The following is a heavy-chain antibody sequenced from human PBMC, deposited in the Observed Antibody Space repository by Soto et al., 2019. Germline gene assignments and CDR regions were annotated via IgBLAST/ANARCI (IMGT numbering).Heavy chain of an antibody. CDR1: GGTFSSYA. Sequence: QVQLVQSGAEVKKPGSSVKVSCKASGGTFSSYAISLVRQAPGQGLEWRGGIIPISGTANYAQEFQGRVTITADESTITAYMELSSLRSEDTAVYSCARSQGSSTSLEIYYYYYYGMDVWGQGTTVTVSS. CDR3: ARSQGSSTSLEIYYYYYYGMDV. D-gene: IGHD2-2*01. V-gene: IGHV1-69*01. J-gene: IGHJ6*02. CDR2: IIPISGTA.